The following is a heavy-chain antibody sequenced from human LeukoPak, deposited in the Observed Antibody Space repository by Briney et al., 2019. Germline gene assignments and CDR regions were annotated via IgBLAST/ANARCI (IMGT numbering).Heavy chain of an antibody. CDR1: VYSLSSGYY. J-gene: IGHJ4*02. V-gene: IGHV4-38-2*02. CDR2: IYHTGTT. D-gene: IGHD3-10*01. CDR3: GRDLGGSGSYYYE. Sequence: SETLSLTRAVCVYSLSSGYYWGWLRQPPGKGPEWIASIYHTGTTYYNPSLKSRVTISLDTSKNQFSLKLSSVTAADTAVYYCGRDLGGSGSYYYEWGQGTLVTVSS.